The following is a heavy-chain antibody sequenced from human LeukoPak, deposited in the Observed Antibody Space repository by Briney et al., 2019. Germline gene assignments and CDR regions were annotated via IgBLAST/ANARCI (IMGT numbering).Heavy chain of an antibody. D-gene: IGHD3-10*01. CDR2: RRQDGSAK. J-gene: IGHJ4*02. CDR3: ARGGLLWFGEFDY. CDR1: GYTVSSYR. Sequence: GGTLRLSCAASGYTVSSYRVSWVCQAPGKGMDREANRRQDGSAKYYVDSVKGRFTLPRDNAKNSLYLQMNSLRAEDTAVYYCARGGLLWFGEFDYWGQGTVVTVSS. V-gene: IGHV3-7*02.